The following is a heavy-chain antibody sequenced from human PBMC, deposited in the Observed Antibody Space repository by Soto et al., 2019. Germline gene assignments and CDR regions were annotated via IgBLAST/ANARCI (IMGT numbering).Heavy chain of an antibody. V-gene: IGHV4-34*01. CDR3: ARGKGLAARHRSLFDY. CDR1: GGSFSGYY. J-gene: IGHJ4*02. D-gene: IGHD6-6*01. CDR2: INHSGST. Sequence: QVQLQQWGAGLLKPSETLSLTCAVYGGSFSGYYWSWIRQPPGKGLEWIGEINHSGSTNYNPSLKSRVTISVDTSKNQFSLKLSSVTAADTVVYYCARGKGLAARHRSLFDYWGQGTLVTVSS.